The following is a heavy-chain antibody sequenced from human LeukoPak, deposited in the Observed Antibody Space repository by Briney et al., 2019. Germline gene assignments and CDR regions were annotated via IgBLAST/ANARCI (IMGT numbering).Heavy chain of an antibody. Sequence: GGSLRLSCAASAFTFSSYWMHWVRQAPGKVLVCVARIKSDGSTTISADSVKAPFTISRVNSNNTLYLQTHSLIAEDTAVYYCVTVGEWLLADYWGQGTLVTVSS. CDR2: IKSDGSTT. CDR1: AFTFSSYW. V-gene: IGHV3-74*01. D-gene: IGHD3-3*01. J-gene: IGHJ4*02. CDR3: VTVGEWLLADY.